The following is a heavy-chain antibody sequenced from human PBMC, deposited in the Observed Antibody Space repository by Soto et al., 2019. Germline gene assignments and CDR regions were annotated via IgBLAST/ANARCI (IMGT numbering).Heavy chain of an antibody. V-gene: IGHV3-21*01. Sequence: GGSLRLSCAASGFTFSSYSMNWVRQAPGKGLEWVSSISSSSSYIYYADSVKGRFTISRDNAKNSLYLQMNSLRAEDTAVYYCAREMVRGIGSDYYYYGMDVWGQGTTVTVSS. CDR1: GFTFSSYS. J-gene: IGHJ6*02. CDR2: ISSSSSYI. CDR3: AREMVRGIGSDYYYYGMDV. D-gene: IGHD3-10*01.